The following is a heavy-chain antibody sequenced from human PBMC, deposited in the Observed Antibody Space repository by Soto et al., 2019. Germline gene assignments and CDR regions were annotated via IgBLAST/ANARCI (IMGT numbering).Heavy chain of an antibody. J-gene: IGHJ6*02. CDR3: ARHYWLWFGELTKGPEFGMDV. D-gene: IGHD3-10*01. CDR2: INAGNGNT. CDR1: GYTFTSYA. V-gene: IGHV1-3*01. Sequence: ASVKVSCKASGYTFTSYAMHWVRQAPGQRLEWMGWINAGNGNTKYSQKFQGRVTITRDTSASTAYMELSSLRSEDTAVYYCARHYWLWFGELTKGPEFGMDVWGQGTTVTV.